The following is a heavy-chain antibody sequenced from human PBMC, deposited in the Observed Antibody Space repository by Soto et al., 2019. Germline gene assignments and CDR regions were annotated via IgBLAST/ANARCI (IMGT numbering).Heavy chain of an antibody. Sequence: EVQLLESGGGLVQPGGSLRLSCAASGFTFSSYAMSWVRQAPGKGLEWVSVISGSGGSTYYADSVKGRFTISRDNSKNTLDLQMNSLRAEATAVYYCASRSSGWYFDYWGQGTLVTVSS. D-gene: IGHD6-19*01. CDR3: ASRSSGWYFDY. V-gene: IGHV3-23*01. CDR2: ISGSGGST. CDR1: GFTFSSYA. J-gene: IGHJ4*02.